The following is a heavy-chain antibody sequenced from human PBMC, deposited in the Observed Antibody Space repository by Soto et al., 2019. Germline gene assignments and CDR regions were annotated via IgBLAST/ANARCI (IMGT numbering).Heavy chain of an antibody. J-gene: IGHJ3*02. CDR1: GYSFTSYW. CDR2: IDPSDSYT. Sequence: PGESLKISCKGSGYSFTSYWISWVRQMPGKGLEWMGRIDPSDSYTNYSPSFQGHVTISADKSISTAYLQWSSLKASDTAMYYCARRPYYYDSSGYLDAFDIWGQGXMVTVSS. D-gene: IGHD3-22*01. CDR3: ARRPYYYDSSGYLDAFDI. V-gene: IGHV5-10-1*01.